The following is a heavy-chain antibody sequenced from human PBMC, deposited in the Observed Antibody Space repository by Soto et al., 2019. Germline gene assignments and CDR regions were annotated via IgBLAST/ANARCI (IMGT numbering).Heavy chain of an antibody. CDR3: AIGIAVAGSVW. J-gene: IGHJ4*02. CDR1: GFTFSSYG. CDR2: ISYDGSNK. Sequence: QVQLVESGGGVVQPGRSLRLSCAASGFTFSSYGMHWVRQAPGKGLEWVAVISYDGSNKYYADSVKGRFTISRDNSKNTLYLQMNSLRAEDTVVYYCAIGIAVAGSVWWGQGTLVTVSS. V-gene: IGHV3-30*03. D-gene: IGHD6-19*01.